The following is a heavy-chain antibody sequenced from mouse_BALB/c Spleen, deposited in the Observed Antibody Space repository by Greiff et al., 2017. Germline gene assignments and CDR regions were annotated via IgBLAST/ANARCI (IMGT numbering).Heavy chain of an antibody. CDR3: ARETARAWFAY. CDR1: GYSITSDYA. J-gene: IGHJ3*01. CDR2: ISYSGST. V-gene: IGHV3-2*02. D-gene: IGHD3-2*01. Sequence: EVQLQESGPGLVKPSQSLSLTCTVTGYSITSDYAWNWIRQFPGNKLEWMGYISYSGSTSYNPSLKSRISITRDTSKNQFFLQLNSVTTEDTATYYCARETARAWFAYWGQGTLVTVSA.